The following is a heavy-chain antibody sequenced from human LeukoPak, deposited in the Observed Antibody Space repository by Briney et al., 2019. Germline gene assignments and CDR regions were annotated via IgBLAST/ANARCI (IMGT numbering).Heavy chain of an antibody. V-gene: IGHV3-23*01. CDR2: ISGSGGST. CDR1: GFTFSSYA. Sequence: PGGSLRLSCAASGFTFSSYAMSWVRQAPGKGLEWVSAISGSGGSTYYADSVKGRFTISRDNSENTLYLQMNSLRAEDTAVYYCANFGFFDSGSYHGFDYWGQGTLVTVSS. J-gene: IGHJ4*02. D-gene: IGHD3-10*01. CDR3: ANFGFFDSGSYHGFDY.